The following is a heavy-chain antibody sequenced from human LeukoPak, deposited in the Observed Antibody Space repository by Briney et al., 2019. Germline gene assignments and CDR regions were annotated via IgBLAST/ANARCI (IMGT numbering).Heavy chain of an antibody. J-gene: IGHJ4*02. V-gene: IGHV4-59*01. D-gene: IGHD2-21*02. CDR3: ARVAVSAREYFDY. Sequence: SETLSLTCTVSGASISSYYWSWIRQSPGKGLEWIGYIYYNGNTNYNPSLKGRVTISVDSSKNQFSLRLSSVAAADTAVYYCARVAVSAREYFDYWGQGTLVTVSS. CDR1: GASISSYY. CDR2: IYYNGNT.